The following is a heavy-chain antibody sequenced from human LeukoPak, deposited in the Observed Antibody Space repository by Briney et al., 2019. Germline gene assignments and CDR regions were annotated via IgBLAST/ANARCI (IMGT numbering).Heavy chain of an antibody. CDR1: GFTFSSYA. D-gene: IGHD1-26*01. Sequence: GGSLRLSCAASGFTFSSYAMSWVRQAPGKGLEWVSAISGSGGSTYYADSVKGRFTISRDNSKYRLYLQMNSPRAEDTAVYYCAKGGTGSYPFDYWGQGTLVTVSS. V-gene: IGHV3-23*01. CDR3: AKGGTGSYPFDY. CDR2: ISGSGGST. J-gene: IGHJ4*02.